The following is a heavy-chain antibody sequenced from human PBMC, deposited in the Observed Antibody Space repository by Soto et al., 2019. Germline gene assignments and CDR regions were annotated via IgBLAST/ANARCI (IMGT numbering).Heavy chain of an antibody. CDR2: IYPGDSDT. CDR3: ARHRSIAVAYQFYYYGMDV. D-gene: IGHD6-19*01. V-gene: IGHV5-51*01. CDR1: GYSFTSYL. Sequence: GESLNLCCKGSGYSFTSYLIGWVRQMPGKGLEWMGIIYPGDSDTRYSPSFQGQVTISADKSISTAYLQWSSLKASDTAMYYCARHRSIAVAYQFYYYGMDVWGQGTTVTVS. J-gene: IGHJ6*02.